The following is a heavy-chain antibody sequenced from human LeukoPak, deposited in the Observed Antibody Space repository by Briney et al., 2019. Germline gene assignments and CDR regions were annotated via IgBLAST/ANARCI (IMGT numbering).Heavy chain of an antibody. CDR2: ISYDGSNK. V-gene: IGHV3-30-3*01. Sequence: GGSLRLSCAASGFTFSSYAMHWVRQAPGKGLEWVAVISYDGSNKYYADSEKGRFTISRDNSKNTLYLQMNSLRAEDTAVYYCARAAVIVGASYFDYWGQGTLVTVSS. J-gene: IGHJ4*02. CDR1: GFTFSSYA. CDR3: ARAAVIVGASYFDY. D-gene: IGHD1-26*01.